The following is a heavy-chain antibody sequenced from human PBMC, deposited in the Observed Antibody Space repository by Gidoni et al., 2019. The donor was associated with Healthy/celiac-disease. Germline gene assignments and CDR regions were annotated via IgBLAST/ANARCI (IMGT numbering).Heavy chain of an antibody. CDR2: IYYSGST. D-gene: IGHD3-3*01. CDR3: AGFQRGDYDFWSGYNFAY. V-gene: IGHV4-39*01. J-gene: IGHJ4*02. Sequence: QLQLQASGPGLVKPSETLSLTCTVSGGSISSSRYYWGWIRQPPRKGLEWIGSIYYSGSTYYNPSLKSRVTISVDTSKNQFSLKLSSVTAADTAVYYCAGFQRGDYDFWSGYNFAYWGQGTLVTVSS. CDR1: GGSISSSRYY.